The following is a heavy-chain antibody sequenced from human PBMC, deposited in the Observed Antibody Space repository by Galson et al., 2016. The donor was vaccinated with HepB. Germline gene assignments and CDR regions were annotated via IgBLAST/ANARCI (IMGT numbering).Heavy chain of an antibody. CDR2: VGYDGGGV. CDR1: GFTFSSYA. V-gene: IGHV3-30*03. D-gene: IGHD3-16*02. Sequence: SLRLSCAASGFTFSSYAMSWVRQAPGQGPEWVAVVGYDGGGVYSAAVKGRFTISRDNSKNTVHLQMNSLRADDTAVYYCVRQCSYSWLSPDWGQGTLVTVSS. CDR3: VRQCSYSWLSPD. J-gene: IGHJ4*02.